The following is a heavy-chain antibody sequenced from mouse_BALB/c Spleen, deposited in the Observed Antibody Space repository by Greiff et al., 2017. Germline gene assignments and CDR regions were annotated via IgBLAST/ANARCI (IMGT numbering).Heavy chain of an antibody. CDR1: GYTFTSYW. V-gene: IGHV1-7*01. CDR2: INPSTGYT. CDR3: ATYRYDSAY. D-gene: IGHD2-14*01. Sequence: QVQLQQSGAELAKPGASVKMSCKASGYTFTSYWMHWVKQRPGQGLEWIGYINPSTGYTEYNQKFKDKATLTADKSSSTAYMQLSSLTSEDSAVYYCATYRYDSAYWGQGTLVTVSA. J-gene: IGHJ3*01.